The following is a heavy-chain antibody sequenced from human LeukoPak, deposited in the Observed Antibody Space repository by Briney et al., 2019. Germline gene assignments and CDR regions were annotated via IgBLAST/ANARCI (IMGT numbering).Heavy chain of an antibody. CDR1: GGSISSSSYY. D-gene: IGHD5-18*01. J-gene: IGHJ5*02. Sequence: SETLSLTCTVSGGSISSSSYYWGWIRQPPGKGLEWIGSIYYSGSTYHNPSLKSRVTISVDTSKNQFSLKLSSVTAADTAVYYCARDRKGQLSLNPWGQGTLVTVSS. CDR2: IYYSGST. CDR3: ARDRKGQLSLNP. V-gene: IGHV4-39*02.